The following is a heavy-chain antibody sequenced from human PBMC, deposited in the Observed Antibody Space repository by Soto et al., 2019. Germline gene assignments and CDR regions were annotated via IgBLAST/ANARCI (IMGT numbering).Heavy chain of an antibody. CDR1: GFTFSSYA. J-gene: IGHJ4*02. D-gene: IGHD3-22*01. Sequence: PGGSLRLSCAASGFTFSSYAMHWVRQAPGKGLEYVSAISSNGGSTYYANSVKGRFTISRDNSKNTLYLQMGSLRAEDMAVYYCAREHSSGYPDPFFDYWGQGTLVTVSS. CDR3: AREHSSGYPDPFFDY. V-gene: IGHV3-64*01. CDR2: ISSNGGST.